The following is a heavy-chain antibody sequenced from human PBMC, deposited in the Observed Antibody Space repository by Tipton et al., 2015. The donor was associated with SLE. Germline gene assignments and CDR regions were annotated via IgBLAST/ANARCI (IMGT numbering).Heavy chain of an antibody. CDR3: ARGLAMVRGDSMDY. CDR2: IYSSGST. J-gene: IGHJ4*02. CDR1: GASIKSGSYY. D-gene: IGHD3-10*01. Sequence: LRLSCTVSGASIKSGSYYWSWIRQPPGKGLEWIGYIYSSGSTNYNPSLKSRVTISVDTSKNQFSLKLSSVTAADTAVYHCARGLAMVRGDSMDYWGQGTLVTVSS. V-gene: IGHV4-61*09.